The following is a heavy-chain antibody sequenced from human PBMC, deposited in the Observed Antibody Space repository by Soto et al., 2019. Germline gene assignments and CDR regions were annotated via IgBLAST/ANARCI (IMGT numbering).Heavy chain of an antibody. CDR3: ARLIAAAGTDYGMDV. CDR2: IYPGDSDT. Sequence: GESLKISCKGSGYSFTSYWIGWVRQMPGKGLEWMGIIYPGDSDTRYSPSFQGQVTISADKSISTAYLQWSSLKASDTAVYYCARLIAAAGTDYGMDVWGQGTTVTVSS. CDR1: GYSFTSYW. V-gene: IGHV5-51*01. J-gene: IGHJ6*02. D-gene: IGHD6-13*01.